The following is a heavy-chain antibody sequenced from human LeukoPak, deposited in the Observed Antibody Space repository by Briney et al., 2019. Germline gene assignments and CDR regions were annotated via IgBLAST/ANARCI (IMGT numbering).Heavy chain of an antibody. CDR2: VYYSGST. D-gene: IGHD4/OR15-4a*01. CDR3: ARLTDYYYYMDV. Sequence: SGTLSLTCTVSGGSISSYYWSWIRQPPGKGLEWIGYVYYSGSTNYNPSLKSRVTISVDTSKNQFSLKLSSVTAADTAVYYCARLTDYYYYMDVWGKGTTVTVSS. CDR1: GGSISSYY. J-gene: IGHJ6*03. V-gene: IGHV4-59*01.